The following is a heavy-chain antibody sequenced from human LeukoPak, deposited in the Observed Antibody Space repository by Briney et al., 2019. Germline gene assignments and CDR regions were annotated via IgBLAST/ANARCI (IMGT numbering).Heavy chain of an antibody. CDR1: GLTFSGQW. D-gene: IGHD4-11*01. Sequence: GGSLRLSCGGSGLTFSGQWMNWVRQAPGQGLEWVANIKYDGIEKYYVSSVRGRFTISRDDAKNSLSLQVNNMRAEDTAVYYCAFNNNFKYWGQGTQVTVSS. J-gene: IGHJ4*02. V-gene: IGHV3-7*01. CDR2: IKYDGIEK. CDR3: AFNNNFKY.